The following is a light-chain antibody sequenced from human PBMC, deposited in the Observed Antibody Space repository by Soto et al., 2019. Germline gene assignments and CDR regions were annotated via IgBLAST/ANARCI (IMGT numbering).Light chain of an antibody. CDR1: SSDVGSYNL. J-gene: IGLJ1*01. Sequence: QSVLTQPASVSGSPGQSITISCTGTSSDVGSYNLVSWYQQHPGKAPKLMIYEGSKRPSGVSNRFSGYKSGNTASLTISGLQAEYEADYYCCSYAGRSTFYVFGTGTKVTVL. V-gene: IGLV2-23*01. CDR2: EGS. CDR3: CSYAGRSTFYV.